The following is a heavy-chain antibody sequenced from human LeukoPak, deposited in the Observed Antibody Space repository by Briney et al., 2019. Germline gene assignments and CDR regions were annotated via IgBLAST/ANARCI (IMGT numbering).Heavy chain of an antibody. D-gene: IGHD6-13*01. CDR3: ARRSSSWKNWFDP. CDR2: IYYSGNT. CDR1: GGSISSYY. J-gene: IGHJ5*02. V-gene: IGHV4-59*01. Sequence: SETLSLTCTVSGGSISSYYWSWMRQPPGKGLEWVGYIYYSGNTNYNPSLKSRVTMSVDMSKNQFSLKLSSVTAADTAVYYCARRSSSWKNWFDPWGQGTLVTVSS.